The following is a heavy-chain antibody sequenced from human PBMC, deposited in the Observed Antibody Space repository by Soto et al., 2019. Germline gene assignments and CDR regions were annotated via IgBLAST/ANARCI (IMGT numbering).Heavy chain of an antibody. J-gene: IGHJ4*02. CDR1: GFTFSNYA. D-gene: IGHD3-22*01. Sequence: GGSLRLSCEDSGFTFSNYAMSWVRQAPGKGLEWVSYISSSSSTIYYADSVKGRFTISRDNAKNSLYLQMNSLRDEDTAVYYCARGNPITMIVVVAPDFDYWGQGTLVTVSS. CDR2: ISSSSSTI. V-gene: IGHV3-48*02. CDR3: ARGNPITMIVVVAPDFDY.